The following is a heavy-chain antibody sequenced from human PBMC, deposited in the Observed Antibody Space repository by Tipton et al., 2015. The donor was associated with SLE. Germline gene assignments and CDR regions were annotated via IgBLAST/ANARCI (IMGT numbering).Heavy chain of an antibody. CDR2: INHSGST. D-gene: IGHD2-8*01. CDR1: GGSFSGYY. Sequence: TLSLTCAVYGGSFSGYYWSWIRQPPGKGLEWIGEINHSGSTNYNPSLKSRVTISVDTSKNQFSLKLSSVTAADTAVYYCARPQANCVLGNDACDIWGQWTMVTVSS. J-gene: IGHJ3*02. CDR3: ARPQANCVLGNDACDI. V-gene: IGHV4-34*01.